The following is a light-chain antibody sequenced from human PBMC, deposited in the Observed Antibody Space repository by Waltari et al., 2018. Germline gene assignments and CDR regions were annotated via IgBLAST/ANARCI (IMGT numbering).Light chain of an antibody. CDR2: DAS. V-gene: IGKV3-20*01. CDR3: QHYRSLPVT. Sequence: DIVLTHSPGTLSLSPGERATLSCSASESVRRALAWYQQRPGQAPRLLIYDASSRATGIPDRFSGSGSGTDFSLTISRLEPEDFALYYCQHYRSLPVTFGQGTKVEIK. CDR1: ESVRRA. J-gene: IGKJ1*01.